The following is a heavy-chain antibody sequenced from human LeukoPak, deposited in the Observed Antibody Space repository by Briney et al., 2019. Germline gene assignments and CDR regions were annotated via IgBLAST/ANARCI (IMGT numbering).Heavy chain of an antibody. CDR1: GYTFSTYW. CDR2: IYPDDSDT. CDR3: ARKGRSTDVIFD. Sequence: GESLKISRKGSGYTFSTYWIGWVRQMPGRGLEWMGIIYPDDSDTRYRPSFQGQVTISADKSITTAYLQWNSLRASDTATYYCARKGRSTDVIFDWGQGTLVTVSS. D-gene: IGHD2-8*01. J-gene: IGHJ4*02. V-gene: IGHV5-51*01.